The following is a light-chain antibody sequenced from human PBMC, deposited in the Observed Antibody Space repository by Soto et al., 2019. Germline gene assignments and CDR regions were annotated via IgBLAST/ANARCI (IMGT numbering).Light chain of an antibody. V-gene: IGKV3-11*01. J-gene: IGKJ1*01. CDR2: HAS. CDR3: QQRSDCPVT. Sequence: EIVLTQSPATLTLSPGERATLSCRASQSVNSYFAWYQQKPGQAPRLLIYHASSRATGIPARFSGSGSGTDFTLTISSLEPEDFAIYYCQQRSDCPVTFGQGTKVEIK. CDR1: QSVNSY.